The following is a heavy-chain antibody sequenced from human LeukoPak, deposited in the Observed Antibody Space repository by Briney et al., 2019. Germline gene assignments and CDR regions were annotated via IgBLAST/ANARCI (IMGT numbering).Heavy chain of an antibody. CDR3: ARAYSSRPFDY. CDR1: GGSISSGDYY. D-gene: IGHD6-13*01. J-gene: IGHJ4*02. CDR2: IYYSGST. V-gene: IGHV4-30-4*01. Sequence: SETLSLTCTVSGGSISSGDYYWSWIHQPPGKGLEWIGYIYYSGSTYYNPSLKSRVTISVDTSKNQFSLKLSSVTAADTAVYYCARAYSSRPFDYWGQGTLVTVSS.